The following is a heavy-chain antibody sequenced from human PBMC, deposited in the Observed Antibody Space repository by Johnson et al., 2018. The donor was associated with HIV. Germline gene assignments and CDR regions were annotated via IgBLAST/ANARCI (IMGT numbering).Heavy chain of an antibody. V-gene: IGHV3-30*19. J-gene: IGHJ3*02. Sequence: QVQLVESGGGVVQPGGSLRLSCAASGFTFSSYGMHWVRQAPGKGLEWVAIISYDGSNKYYADSVKGRFTISRDNSKNTLYLQMNSLRAEDTAVYYCARGYGGNYDAFDIWGQGTMVTVSS. CDR1: GFTFSSYG. CDR3: ARGYGGNYDAFDI. D-gene: IGHD4-23*01. CDR2: ISYDGSNK.